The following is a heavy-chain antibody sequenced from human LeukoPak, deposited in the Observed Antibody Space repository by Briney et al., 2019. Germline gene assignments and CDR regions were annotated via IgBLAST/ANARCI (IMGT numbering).Heavy chain of an antibody. CDR2: ISSSGSTI. J-gene: IGHJ4*02. CDR1: GFTFSDYY. V-gene: IGHV3-11*04. D-gene: IGHD3-22*01. Sequence: KPGGSLRLSCAASGFTFSDYYMSWIRQAPGKGLEWVSYISSSGSTIYYADSVKGRFTISRDNAKSSLYLQMTSLRAEDPAVYYCARERDANYYDSSGYYSIRDYWGQGTLVTVSS. CDR3: ARERDANYYDSSGYYSIRDY.